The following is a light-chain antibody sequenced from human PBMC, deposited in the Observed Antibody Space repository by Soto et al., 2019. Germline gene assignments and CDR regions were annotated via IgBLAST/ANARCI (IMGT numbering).Light chain of an antibody. V-gene: IGKV1-5*01. CDR2: DAS. CDR3: QLYNLHSPAT. CDR1: QNIGRW. J-gene: IGKJ1*01. Sequence: DIQMTQSPSSLSASVGDRVTITCRASQNIGRWLAWYQQKPGKAPKLMIYDASTLISGVPSRFSGSGSGTEFTLTISSLQPDDFTTYYCQLYNLHSPATFGQGTMVEIK.